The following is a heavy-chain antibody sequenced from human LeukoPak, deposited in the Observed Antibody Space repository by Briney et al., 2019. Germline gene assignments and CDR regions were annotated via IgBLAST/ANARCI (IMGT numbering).Heavy chain of an antibody. V-gene: IGHV3-23*01. CDR1: GFTSSSYA. Sequence: GGSLRLSCAASGFTSSSYAMSWVRQAPGKGLEWVSAISGSGGSTYYADSVKGRFTISRDNSKNTLYLQMNSLRAEDTAVYYCAKMRCSSTSCYPADYWGQGTLVTVSS. CDR3: AKMRCSSTSCYPADY. D-gene: IGHD2-2*01. CDR2: ISGSGGST. J-gene: IGHJ4*02.